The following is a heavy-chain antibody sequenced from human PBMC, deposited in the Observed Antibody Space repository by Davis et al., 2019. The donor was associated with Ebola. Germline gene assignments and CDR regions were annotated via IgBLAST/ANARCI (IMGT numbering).Heavy chain of an antibody. V-gene: IGHV4-4*07. CDR1: GGSISSYY. J-gene: IGHJ4*02. D-gene: IGHD3-3*01. Sequence: PSETLSLTCTVSGGSISSYYWSWIRQPAGKGLEWIGRIYTSGSTNYNPSLKSRVTISVDTSKNQFSLKLSSVTAADTAVYYCARGTYYDFWSGYYPIPHYFDYWGQGTLVTVSS. CDR3: ARGTYYDFWSGYYPIPHYFDY. CDR2: IYTSGST.